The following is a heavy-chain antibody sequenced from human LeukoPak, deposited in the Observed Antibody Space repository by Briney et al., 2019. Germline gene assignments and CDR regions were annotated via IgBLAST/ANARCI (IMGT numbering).Heavy chain of an antibody. Sequence: PSETLSLTCTVSGGSISSSSYYWGWIRQPPGKGLEWIGSIYYSGSTYYNPPLKSRVTISVDTSKNQFSLKLSSVTAADTAVYYCARVGGGRWLQFADYWGQGTLVTVSS. V-gene: IGHV4-39*01. J-gene: IGHJ4*02. CDR3: ARVGGGRWLQFADY. D-gene: IGHD5-24*01. CDR1: GGSISSSSYY. CDR2: IYYSGST.